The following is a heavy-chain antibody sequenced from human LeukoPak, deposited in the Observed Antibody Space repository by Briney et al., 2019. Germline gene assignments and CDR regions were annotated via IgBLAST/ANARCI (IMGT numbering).Heavy chain of an antibody. J-gene: IGHJ4*02. Sequence: GGSLRLSCAASGFTFSSYGMHWVRQAPGKGLEWVAFIRYDGSNKYYADSVKGRFTISRDSSKNTLYLQMNSLRAEDTAVYYCAKGPSWDSSGYVHYWGQGTLVTVSS. CDR1: GFTFSSYG. CDR3: AKGPSWDSSGYVHY. CDR2: IRYDGSNK. D-gene: IGHD3-22*01. V-gene: IGHV3-30*02.